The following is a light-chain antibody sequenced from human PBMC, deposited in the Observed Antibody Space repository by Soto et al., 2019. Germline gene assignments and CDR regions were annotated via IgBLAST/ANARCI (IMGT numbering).Light chain of an antibody. Sequence: EIVLTQSPGTLSLSPGERATLSCRASQSLSSIYLAWYQQKPGQTPRLLIYGVSRRATGVPDRFSGSGSGTYFTLTISRLEPEDFALYYCQQYGGSLTFGGGTKVEIK. CDR2: GVS. CDR1: QSLSSIY. J-gene: IGKJ4*01. V-gene: IGKV3-20*01. CDR3: QQYGGSLT.